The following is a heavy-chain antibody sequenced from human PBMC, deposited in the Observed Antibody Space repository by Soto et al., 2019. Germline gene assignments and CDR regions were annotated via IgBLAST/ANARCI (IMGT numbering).Heavy chain of an antibody. V-gene: IGHV1-3*01. CDR3: ARESPYYDFWSGYSYYFDY. D-gene: IGHD3-3*01. CDR1: GDTVPNYA. J-gene: IGHJ4*02. CDR2: INGGNGNT. Sequence: ASVKVSCKASGDTVPNYAIHWVRQAPGQRLEWMGWINGGNGNTYYSEHFQGRVTFTRDTSAGTVYMQLSSLTSEDTAVYYCARESPYYDFWSGYSYYFDYWGQGTLVTSPQ.